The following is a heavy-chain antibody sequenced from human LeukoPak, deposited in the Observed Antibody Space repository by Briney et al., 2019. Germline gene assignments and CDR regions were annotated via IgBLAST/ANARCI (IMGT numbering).Heavy chain of an antibody. Sequence: GGSLRLSCAGSGFTFRSYAMSWVRQAPGKGLEWVSGIIRHGDTTYYADSVKGRFTISRDSSENTLILQMNTLRAEDTAIYYCARGGTTTRYNWFDSWGQGTLVTVSS. CDR2: IIRHGDTT. D-gene: IGHD1-7*01. CDR3: ARGGTTTRYNWFDS. V-gene: IGHV3-23*01. CDR1: GFTFRSYA. J-gene: IGHJ5*01.